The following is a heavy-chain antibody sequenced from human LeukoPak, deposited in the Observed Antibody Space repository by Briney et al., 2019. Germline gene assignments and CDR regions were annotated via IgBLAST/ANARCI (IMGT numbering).Heavy chain of an antibody. D-gene: IGHD1-26*01. J-gene: IGHJ5*02. Sequence: ASVKVSCKASGYTFTSYGISWVRQAPGQGLEWMGWISAYNGNTNYAQKLQGRVTMTTGTSTSTAYMELRSLRSDDTAVYYCARKGGSTWGSGWFDPWGQGTLVTVSS. CDR2: ISAYNGNT. CDR3: ARKGGSTWGSGWFDP. CDR1: GYTFTSYG. V-gene: IGHV1-18*01.